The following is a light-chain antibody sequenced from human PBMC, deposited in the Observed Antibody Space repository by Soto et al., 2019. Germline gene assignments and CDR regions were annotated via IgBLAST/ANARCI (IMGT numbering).Light chain of an antibody. CDR3: QQYGSSPWT. V-gene: IGKV3-20*01. CDR2: GAS. Sequence: EIVLTQSPGTLSLSPGERATLSCRAGQSVTSNSLAWFQQKPGQAPRLLIYGASSRATGIPDRFSGRGSGTDFTLTIRRLEPEDFVVYYCQQYGSSPWTFGQGTKVEIK. J-gene: IGKJ1*01. CDR1: QSVTSNS.